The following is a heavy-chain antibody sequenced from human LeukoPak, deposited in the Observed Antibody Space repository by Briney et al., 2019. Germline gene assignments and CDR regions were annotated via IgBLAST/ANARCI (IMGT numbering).Heavy chain of an antibody. D-gene: IGHD2-21*01. V-gene: IGHV1-2*02. CDR1: GYSFTDYY. J-gene: IGHJ5*02. CDR3: ARADRLHGGPYLIGP. Sequence: EASVKVSCKTSGYSFTDYYMHWVRQAPGQGLEWMGWISPNSGGTCSAQKFQGRVTMTRDTSITTVYMEVRWLTSDDTAIYYCARADRLHGGPYLIGPWGQGTLVTVSS. CDR2: ISPNSGGT.